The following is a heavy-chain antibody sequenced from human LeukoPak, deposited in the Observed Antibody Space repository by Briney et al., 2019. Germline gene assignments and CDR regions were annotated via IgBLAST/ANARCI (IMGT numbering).Heavy chain of an antibody. CDR3: AKTERAVNYYDSSGYYPNYYFDY. D-gene: IGHD3-22*01. CDR1: GFIFSSYA. J-gene: IGHJ4*02. CDR2: ISGSGGRA. V-gene: IGHV3-23*01. Sequence: GGSLRLSCAASGFIFSSYAMSWVRQAPGKGLEWVSAISGSGGRAHYADSVKGRFTISRDNSKNTLYLQMNSLRAEDTAVYYCAKTERAVNYYDSSGYYPNYYFDYWGQGTLVTVSS.